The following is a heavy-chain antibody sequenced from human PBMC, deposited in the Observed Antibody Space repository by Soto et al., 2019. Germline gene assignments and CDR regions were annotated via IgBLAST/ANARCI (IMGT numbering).Heavy chain of an antibody. Sequence: QVQLVQSGAEVKKPGASVKVSCKASGDTFTGYYMHWVRQAPGQGLEWMGWINPNSGGTNYAQKFQGRVTMTRDTSISTAYMELSSVRSDDTAVYYCARSGSGKSLPPYYYYYYGMDVWGQGTTVTVSS. CDR3: ARSGSGKSLPPYYYYYYGMDV. D-gene: IGHD3-10*01. V-gene: IGHV1-2*02. CDR2: INPNSGGT. J-gene: IGHJ6*02. CDR1: GDTFTGYY.